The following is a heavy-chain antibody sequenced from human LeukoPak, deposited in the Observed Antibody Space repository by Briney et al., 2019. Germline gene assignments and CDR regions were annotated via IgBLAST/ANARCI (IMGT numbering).Heavy chain of an antibody. CDR2: INTNTGNP. CDR3: ATGAARFGVLYYYGVDV. J-gene: IGHJ6*02. V-gene: IGHV7-4-1*02. Sequence: ASVKVSCKASGYTFTDYGMSWVRQAPGQGLKWMGWINTNTGNPTYAQGFTGRFVFSLDTSVSTAYLQISSLKAEDTAVYYCATGAARFGVLYYYGVDVWGQGTLVTVSS. CDR1: GYTFTDYG. D-gene: IGHD3-10*01.